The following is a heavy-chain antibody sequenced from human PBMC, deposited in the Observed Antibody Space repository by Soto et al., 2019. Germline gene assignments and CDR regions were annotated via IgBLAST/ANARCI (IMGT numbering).Heavy chain of an antibody. V-gene: IGHV3-74*01. CDR3: ARGGLEPFDY. J-gene: IGHJ4*02. Sequence: EVQLVESGGGLVQSGGPLRLSCATSGFTFSDEWIHWVRQVPGKGLVWVSRINKDGSYKNYADFVEGRFTISRDDAKSELYLHMDRLRAEDTAVYYCARGGLEPFDYLGQGALVTVSS. D-gene: IGHD1-1*01. CDR2: INKDGSYK. CDR1: GFTFSDEW.